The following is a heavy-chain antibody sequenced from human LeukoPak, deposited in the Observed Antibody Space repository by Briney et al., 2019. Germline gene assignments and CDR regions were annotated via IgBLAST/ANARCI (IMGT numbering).Heavy chain of an antibody. CDR3: AKLGVGYCSGNKCYTGYFDY. Sequence: PGGSLRLSCAASGFTLEDYAMHWVRQAPGKGLEWVSGISWNSANIGYADSVKGRFTISRDNAKNSLYLQMNSLRPEDTALYYCAKLGVGYCSGNKCYTGYFDYWGQGTLATVSS. CDR1: GFTLEDYA. D-gene: IGHD2-15*01. CDR2: ISWNSANI. V-gene: IGHV3-9*01. J-gene: IGHJ4*02.